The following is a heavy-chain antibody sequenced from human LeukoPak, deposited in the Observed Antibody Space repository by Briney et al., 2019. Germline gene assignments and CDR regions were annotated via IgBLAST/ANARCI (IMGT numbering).Heavy chain of an antibody. CDR3: ARESNYGDYVS. CDR1: GFTFSSYA. J-gene: IGHJ4*02. V-gene: IGHV3-30*04. D-gene: IGHD4-17*01. CDR2: IAYDGSSE. Sequence: GSLRLSCAASGFTFSSYAMHRVRQAPGKGLEWVAVIAYDGSSEYYADSVKGRFTISRDNSKNTLYLQMNSLRVDDTAMYYCARESNYGDYVSWGQGTRVTVSS.